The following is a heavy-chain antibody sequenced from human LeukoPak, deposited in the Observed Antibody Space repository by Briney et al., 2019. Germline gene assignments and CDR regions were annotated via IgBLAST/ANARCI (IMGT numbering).Heavy chain of an antibody. J-gene: IGHJ4*02. CDR3: ARARGYGDRIYFDY. CDR1: GFTVSSNY. Sequence: GGSLRLSCAASGFTVSSNYMSWVRQAPGKGLEWVSVIYSGGSTYYADSVKGRFTISRDNSKNTLYLQMNSLRAEDTAVYYCARARGYGDRIYFDYWGQGTLVTVSS. CDR2: IYSGGST. V-gene: IGHV3-53*01. D-gene: IGHD4-17*01.